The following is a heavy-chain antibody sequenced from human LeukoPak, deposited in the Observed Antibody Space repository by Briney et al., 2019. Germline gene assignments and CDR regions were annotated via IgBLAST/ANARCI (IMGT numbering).Heavy chain of an antibody. CDR1: GGSISSGSYS. CDR2: IYTSGST. J-gene: IGHJ5*02. D-gene: IGHD3-10*01. CDR3: ARAREDYGSGSYEGWFDP. Sequence: SETLSLTCTVSGGSISSGSYSWSWIRQPAGKGLEWIGRIYTSGSTNYNPSLKSRVTISVDTSKNQFSLKLSSVTAADTAVYYCARAREDYGSGSYEGWFDPWGQGTLVTVSS. V-gene: IGHV4-61*02.